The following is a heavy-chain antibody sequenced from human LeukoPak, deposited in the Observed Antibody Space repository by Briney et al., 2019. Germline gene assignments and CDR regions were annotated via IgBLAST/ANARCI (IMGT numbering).Heavy chain of an antibody. V-gene: IGHV3-48*01. CDR3: ARGYSGTSYDY. J-gene: IGHJ4*02. D-gene: IGHD1-26*01. CDR2: ISSSSSTI. Sequence: WGSLRLSCAASGFTFSSYSMNWVRQAPGKGLEWVSYISSSSSTIYYADSVRGRFTISRDNAKNSLYLQMDNLRAEDTAVYYCARGYSGTSYDYWGQGTLVTVSS. CDR1: GFTFSSYS.